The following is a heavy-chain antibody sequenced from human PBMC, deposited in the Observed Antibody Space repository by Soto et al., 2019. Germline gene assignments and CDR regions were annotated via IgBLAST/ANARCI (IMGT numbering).Heavy chain of an antibody. Sequence: GGSLRLSCAASGFTFSSYAMSWVRQAPGKGLEWVSAISGSGGSTYYADSVKGRFTISRDNSKNTLYLQMNSLRAEDTAVYYCAKVHLPSQSHYDYSWGSYRYLLYFDYWGQGTLVTVSS. J-gene: IGHJ4*02. CDR2: ISGSGGST. V-gene: IGHV3-23*01. CDR3: AKVHLPSQSHYDYSWGSYRYLLYFDY. D-gene: IGHD3-16*02. CDR1: GFTFSSYA.